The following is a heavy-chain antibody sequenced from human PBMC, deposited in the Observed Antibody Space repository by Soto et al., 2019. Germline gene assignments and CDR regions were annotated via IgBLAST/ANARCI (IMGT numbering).Heavy chain of an antibody. Sequence: XTLSLPCAVSGXSLSSGEYWGWILQPPGKGLEWIGSIYHSGSTYYNPSLKSRVTISVDTSKNQFSLKLSSVTAADTAVYYCARVPASSSYNWFDPWGQGTLGTVSS. CDR2: IYHSGST. CDR3: ARVPASSSYNWFDP. J-gene: IGHJ5*02. D-gene: IGHD6-13*01. CDR1: GXSLSSGEY. V-gene: IGHV4-38-2*01.